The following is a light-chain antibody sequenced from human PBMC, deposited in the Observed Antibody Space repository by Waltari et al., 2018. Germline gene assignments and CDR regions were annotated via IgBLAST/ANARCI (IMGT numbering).Light chain of an antibody. Sequence: QSALTQPASVSGSPGQSIPISCAGTSSDVGNYNVVSWYQQHPGKVPKLIIYEVTQRPSGVSDRFSGSKSGNTASLTISGLQPEDEANYYCCSYAGGGTPRLLFGGGTEVTVL. CDR1: SSDVGNYNV. CDR3: CSYAGGGTPRLL. V-gene: IGLV2-23*02. CDR2: EVT. J-gene: IGLJ2*01.